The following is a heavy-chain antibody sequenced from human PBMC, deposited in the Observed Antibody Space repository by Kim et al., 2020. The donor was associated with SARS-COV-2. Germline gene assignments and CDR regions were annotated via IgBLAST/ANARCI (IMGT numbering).Heavy chain of an antibody. CDR2: ITYDGSTK. CDR1: GFTFSSYA. V-gene: IGHV3-30*04. D-gene: IGHD4-4*01. J-gene: IGHJ6*02. CDR3: ARDRTTVTTLSYYYCYGMDV. Sequence: GGSLRLSCAASGFTFSSYAMHWVRQAPGKGLEWVAFITYDGSTKYYVDSAKGRFTISRDNSKNTLYLQMNSLRAEDTAVYYCARDRTTVTTLSYYYCYGMDVWGQGTTVTVSS.